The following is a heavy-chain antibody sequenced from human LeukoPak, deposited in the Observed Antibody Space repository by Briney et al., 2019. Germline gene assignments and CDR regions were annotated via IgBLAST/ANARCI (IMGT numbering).Heavy chain of an antibody. D-gene: IGHD3-22*01. V-gene: IGHV3-11*01. J-gene: IGHJ4*02. CDR2: ISSSGSTV. CDR1: GFTFSDYY. Sequence: GGSLRLSCAASGFTFSDYYMSWIRQAPGEGLEWVSYISSSGSTVYYADSVKGRFTISRDNAKNSLYLQMNSLRAEDTAVYYCARAYYYDSSGYYHPYYFDYWGQGTLVTVSS. CDR3: ARAYYYDSSGYYHPYYFDY.